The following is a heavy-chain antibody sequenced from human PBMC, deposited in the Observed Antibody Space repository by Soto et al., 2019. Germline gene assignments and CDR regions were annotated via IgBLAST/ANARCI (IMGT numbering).Heavy chain of an antibody. CDR3: AIGSARSRPYYFDY. CDR1: GFTFSSYA. D-gene: IGHD1-26*01. J-gene: IGHJ4*02. V-gene: IGHV3-23*01. CDR2: ITGSGGDT. Sequence: EVQLLESGGGFIQPGGSLRLSCAASGFTFSSYAMSWVRQSPGKGLEWVSAITGSGGDTYHADSVKGRFTISRDNTKSTLYLQMNSLKAEDTAVYYCAIGSARSRPYYFDYWGQGTLVTV.